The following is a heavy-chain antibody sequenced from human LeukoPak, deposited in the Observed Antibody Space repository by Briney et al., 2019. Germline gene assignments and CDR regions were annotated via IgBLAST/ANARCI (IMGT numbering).Heavy chain of an antibody. J-gene: IGHJ4*02. Sequence: GGSLRLSCAASGFIFRTYAMNWVRQAPGKGLEWGAFIFYNGTDKYADSVKGRFTISRDNSKNTLYLEMNRLRPEDTAPYYCAKAGASGSGPIDSWGQGTLVTVSS. V-gene: IGHV3-30*02. D-gene: IGHD3-10*01. CDR1: GFIFRTYA. CDR3: AKAGASGSGPIDS. CDR2: IFYNGTDK.